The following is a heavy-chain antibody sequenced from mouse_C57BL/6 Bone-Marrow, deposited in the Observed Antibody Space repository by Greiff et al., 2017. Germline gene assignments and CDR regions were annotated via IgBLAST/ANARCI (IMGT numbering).Heavy chain of an antibody. D-gene: IGHD1-1*01. CDR1: GFTFTDYY. CDR2: IRNKANGYTT. Sequence: EVKLVESGGGLVQPGGSLSLSCAASGFTFTDYYMSWVRQPPGKALEWLGFIRNKANGYTTEYSASVKGRFTISRDNSQSILYLQMSALRAEDSATYYCARFYYYGSSYYAMDYWGQGTSVTVAS. V-gene: IGHV7-3*01. CDR3: ARFYYYGSSYYAMDY. J-gene: IGHJ4*01.